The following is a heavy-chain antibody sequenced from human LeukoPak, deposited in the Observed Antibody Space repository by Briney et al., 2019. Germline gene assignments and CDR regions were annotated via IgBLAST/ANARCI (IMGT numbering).Heavy chain of an antibody. CDR1: GFTFSYYA. CDR2: ISSNGGST. V-gene: IGHV3-64*01. D-gene: IGHD6-6*01. Sequence: PGGSLRLSCAASGFTFSYYAMHCVRQAPGKGLEYVSAISSNGGSTYYANSVKGRFTISRDNSKNTLYLQMGSLRAEDMAVYYCARWVSTSYDAFDIWGQGTMVTVSS. CDR3: ARWVSTSYDAFDI. J-gene: IGHJ3*02.